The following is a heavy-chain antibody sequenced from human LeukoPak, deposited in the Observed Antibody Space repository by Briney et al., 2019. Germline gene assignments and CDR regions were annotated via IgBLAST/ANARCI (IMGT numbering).Heavy chain of an antibody. CDR1: GFTFTSYS. CDR2: ISRSSSDM. V-gene: IGHV3-21*01. D-gene: IGHD2-21*02. Sequence: GGSLRLSCAASGFTFTSYSLHWVRQPPGRGLEWVSSISRSSSDMYYADSVMGRFTISRDNAKNSLYLQMNNLRAEDTAVYYCARGLLPDVVVTAIYYFDPWGQGTLVTDSS. CDR3: ARGLLPDVVVTAIYYFDP. J-gene: IGHJ5*02.